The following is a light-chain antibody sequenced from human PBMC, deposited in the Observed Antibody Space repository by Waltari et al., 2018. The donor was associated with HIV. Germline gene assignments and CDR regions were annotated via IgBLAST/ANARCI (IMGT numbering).Light chain of an antibody. CDR2: DAA. CDR1: QDIGSN. V-gene: IGKV1-33*01. J-gene: IGKJ3*01. Sequence: DIQMTQSPPSLSASIGDRVSITCQASQDIGSNLNWYQQKPGTAPKLLIYDAANLQTGVPSRFSGSGSGTDFTFTISSLQPEDFATYFCQQYGSSATFGPGTKVDI. CDR3: QQYGSSAT.